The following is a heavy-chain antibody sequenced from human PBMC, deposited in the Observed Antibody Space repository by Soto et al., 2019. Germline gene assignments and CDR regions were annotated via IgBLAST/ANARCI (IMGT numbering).Heavy chain of an antibody. J-gene: IGHJ3*02. V-gene: IGHV3-30-3*01. CDR2: LSYDGSKE. CDR1: GFTLSDYA. Sequence: GGSLRLSCAASGFTLSDYAIHWVRQAPGKGLEWVAALSYDGSKEFYADSVKGRFTISRDSSKNTLFLQMDSLRTDDTARYYCARLHITMIASDAFDIWGQGT. CDR3: ARLHITMIASDAFDI. D-gene: IGHD3-22*01.